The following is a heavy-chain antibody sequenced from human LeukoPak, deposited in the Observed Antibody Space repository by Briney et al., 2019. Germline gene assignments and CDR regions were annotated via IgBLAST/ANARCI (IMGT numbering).Heavy chain of an antibody. CDR3: ASAAAGTDYYYGMDV. V-gene: IGHV4-34*01. J-gene: IGHJ6*02. CDR1: GGSFSGYY. Sequence: SETLSLTCAVYGGSFSGYYWSWIRQPPGKGLEWIGEINHSGSTNYNPSLKSRVTISVDTSKNQFSLKLSSVTVADTAVYYCASAAAGTDYYYGMDVWGQGTTVTVSS. D-gene: IGHD6-13*01. CDR2: INHSGST.